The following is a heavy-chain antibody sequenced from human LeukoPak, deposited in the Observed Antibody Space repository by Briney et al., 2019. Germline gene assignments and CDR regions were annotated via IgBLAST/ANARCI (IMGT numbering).Heavy chain of an antibody. CDR1: GYSFTSHA. V-gene: IGHV1-18*01. CDR3: ARASTVTTHAFDI. Sequence: ASVKVSCKASGYSFTSHALNWLRQAPGQGLEWMGWISAYNGNTNYAQKLQGRVTMTTDTSTSTAYMELRSLRSDDTAVYYCARASTVTTHAFDIWGQGTMVTVSS. CDR2: ISAYNGNT. J-gene: IGHJ3*02. D-gene: IGHD4-17*01.